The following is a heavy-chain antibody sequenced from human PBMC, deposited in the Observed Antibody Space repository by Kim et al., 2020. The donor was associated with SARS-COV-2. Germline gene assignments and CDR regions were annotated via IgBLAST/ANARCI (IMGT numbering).Heavy chain of an antibody. CDR1: GFTFSSYA. CDR3: ARDFSSGWPIIDY. CDR2: ISYDGSNK. J-gene: IGHJ4*02. Sequence: GGSLRLSCAASGFTFSSYAMHWVRQAPGKGLEWVAVISYDGSNKYYADSVKGRFTISRDNSKNTLYLQMNSLRAEDTAVYYCARDFSSGWPIIDYWGQGTLVTVSS. V-gene: IGHV3-30*04. D-gene: IGHD6-19*01.